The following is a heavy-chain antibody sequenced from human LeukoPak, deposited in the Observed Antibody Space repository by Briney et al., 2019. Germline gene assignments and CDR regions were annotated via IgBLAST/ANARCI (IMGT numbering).Heavy chain of an antibody. CDR2: IYTSGST. D-gene: IGHD3-22*01. Sequence: SETLSLTCTVSGNSISSGDYYWSWIRQPAGKGLEWIGRIYTSGSTTYNPSLKSRVTISGDTSENQFSLRLSSVTAADTAVHYCARASYSYDISGWVPFDYWGQGTLVTVSS. J-gene: IGHJ4*02. CDR1: GNSISSGDYY. V-gene: IGHV4-61*02. CDR3: ARASYSYDISGWVPFDY.